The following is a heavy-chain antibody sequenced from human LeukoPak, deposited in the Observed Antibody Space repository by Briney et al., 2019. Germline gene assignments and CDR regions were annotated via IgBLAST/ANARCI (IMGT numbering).Heavy chain of an antibody. Sequence: PGGSLRLSCAASGFTFSRYGMHWVRQAPGKGLELVAVIWYDGSNKYYADSVKGRFTISRDNSKNTLYLQMNSLRAEDTAVYYCAREGPLGYCSSTSCYGAFDIWGQGTMVTVSS. CDR1: GFTFSRYG. CDR3: AREGPLGYCSSTSCYGAFDI. J-gene: IGHJ3*02. CDR2: IWYDGSNK. V-gene: IGHV3-33*01. D-gene: IGHD2-2*01.